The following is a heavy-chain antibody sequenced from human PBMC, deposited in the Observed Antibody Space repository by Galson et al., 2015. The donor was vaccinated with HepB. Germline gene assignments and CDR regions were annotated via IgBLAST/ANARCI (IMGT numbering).Heavy chain of an antibody. D-gene: IGHD5-24*01. Sequence: QSGAEVKKPGESLRISCKGSGYSFTNYWISWVRQMPGKGLEWMGCVDPSDSYSDYSPSFQGHVSISVDKSISTAYLQWSSLKASDTAIYYCARLRGHDAYIGVYGMDVWGLGTTVTVSS. V-gene: IGHV5-10-1*01. CDR3: ARLRGHDAYIGVYGMDV. CDR1: GYSFTNYW. CDR2: VDPSDSYS. J-gene: IGHJ6*02.